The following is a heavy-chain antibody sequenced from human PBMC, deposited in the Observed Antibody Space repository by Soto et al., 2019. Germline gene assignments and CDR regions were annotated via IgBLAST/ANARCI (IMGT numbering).Heavy chain of an antibody. Sequence: PGGSLRLSCVGSGFAFNTYAMSWVRQAPGRGLEWVSGISNSGDTTYHADSVKGRFTVSRDNSRRTLYLQMNSLRAEDTAVYYCAKDPSPYYYDTRGYFTLWGQGTLVTVSS. CDR2: ISNSGDTT. D-gene: IGHD3-22*01. J-gene: IGHJ4*02. CDR1: GFAFNTYA. V-gene: IGHV3-23*01. CDR3: AKDPSPYYYDTRGYFTL.